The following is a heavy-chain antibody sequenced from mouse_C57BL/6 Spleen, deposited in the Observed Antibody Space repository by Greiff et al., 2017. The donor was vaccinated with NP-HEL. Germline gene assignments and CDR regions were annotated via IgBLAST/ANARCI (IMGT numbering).Heavy chain of an antibody. D-gene: IGHD3-1*01. CDR3: ARGLDRKGYAMDY. Sequence: QVQLQQPGAELVRPGSSVKLSCKASGYTFTSYWMDWVKQRPGQGLEWIGNIYPSDSETHYNQKFKDKATLTVDKSSSTAYMQLSSLTSEDSAVYYCARGLDRKGYAMDYWGQGTSVTVSS. V-gene: IGHV1-61*01. CDR2: IYPSDSET. CDR1: GYTFTSYW. J-gene: IGHJ4*01.